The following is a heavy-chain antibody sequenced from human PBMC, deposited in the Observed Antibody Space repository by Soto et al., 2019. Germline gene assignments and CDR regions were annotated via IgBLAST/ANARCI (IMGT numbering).Heavy chain of an antibody. CDR3: AREGSVGWYYFDY. D-gene: IGHD6-19*01. V-gene: IGHV4-59*01. CDR1: GASISSYY. J-gene: IGHJ4*02. Sequence: LCLTCTVSGASISSYYLSWIRQPPVKVLEWIGYVYYSGSPDYNASLKSRVTISLDTSKNQVSLKLSSVTAADTAVYYCAREGSVGWYYFDYWGQGALVTVSS. CDR2: VYYSGSP.